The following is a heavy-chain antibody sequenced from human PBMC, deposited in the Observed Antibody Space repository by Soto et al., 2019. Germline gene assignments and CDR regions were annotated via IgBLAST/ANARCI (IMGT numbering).Heavy chain of an antibody. CDR2: ISYDGSNK. CDR1: GFTFSSYA. Sequence: GGSLRLSCAASGFTFSSYAMHWVRQAPGKGLEWVAVISYDGSNKYYADSVKGRFTISRDNSKNTLYLQMNSLRAEDTAVYYCARDTPHRIAAAGREYFQHWGQGALVTVSS. D-gene: IGHD6-13*01. V-gene: IGHV3-30*04. CDR3: ARDTPHRIAAAGREYFQH. J-gene: IGHJ1*01.